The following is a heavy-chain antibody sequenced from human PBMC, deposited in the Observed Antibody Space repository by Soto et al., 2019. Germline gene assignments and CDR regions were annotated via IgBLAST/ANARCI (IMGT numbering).Heavy chain of an antibody. CDR3: ARLFGHGDAFDI. D-gene: IGHD3-10*02. J-gene: IGHJ3*02. Sequence: AAGKVSCKGSGYTFTKYDIKWVRQATGQGIERMGWMNPNRGNTGYAQKFQGRVTMTRNTSISTAYMELSSLRSEDTAVYYCARLFGHGDAFDIWGQGTMVTVSS. CDR1: GYTFTKYD. CDR2: MNPNRGNT. V-gene: IGHV1-8*01.